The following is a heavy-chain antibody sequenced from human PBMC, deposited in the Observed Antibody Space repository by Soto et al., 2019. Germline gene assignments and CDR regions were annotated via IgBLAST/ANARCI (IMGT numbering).Heavy chain of an antibody. Sequence: SVTLSLACSVSGVTIKSVGYYWSWIRQHPGKGLEWIGYIDSRGSTYYNPSLKSRVTISVDTSKNQVYQKRSSVTAADPAVYYCGGHAKLNNWFDYWGQGTLVTVSS. CDR2: IDSRGST. D-gene: IGHD5-12*01. V-gene: IGHV4-31*03. CDR3: GGHAKLNNWFDY. J-gene: IGHJ4*02. CDR1: GVTIKSVGYY.